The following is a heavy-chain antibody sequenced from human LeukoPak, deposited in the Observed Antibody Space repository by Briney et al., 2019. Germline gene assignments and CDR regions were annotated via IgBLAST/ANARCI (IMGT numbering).Heavy chain of an antibody. CDR1: GYTFTGYY. V-gene: IGHV1-2*02. CDR2: INPNSGGT. Sequence: GASVKVSCTASGYTFTGYYMHWVRQAPGQGLEWMGWINPNSGGTNYAQKFQGRVTMTRDTSISTAYMELSRLRSDDTAVYYCAREWLVRANWFDPWGQGTLVTVSS. J-gene: IGHJ5*02. D-gene: IGHD3-10*01. CDR3: AREWLVRANWFDP.